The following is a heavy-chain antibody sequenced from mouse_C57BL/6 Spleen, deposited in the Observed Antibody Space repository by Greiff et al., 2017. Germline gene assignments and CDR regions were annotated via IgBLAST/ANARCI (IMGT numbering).Heavy chain of an antibody. V-gene: IGHV1-9*01. CDR3: ARRGFWDDISMGY. J-gene: IGHJ4*01. CDR2: ILPGGGST. D-gene: IGHD4-1*01. Sequence: VQLQQSGAELMKPGASVKLSCKATGYTFTGYWLAWVKQRPGHGLEWIGAILPGGGSTNYTEKFKGKSTFTADTSSNTAYMQLSSLTTEDSAIYYGARRGFWDDISMGYWGQGTSVTVSA. CDR1: GYTFTGYW.